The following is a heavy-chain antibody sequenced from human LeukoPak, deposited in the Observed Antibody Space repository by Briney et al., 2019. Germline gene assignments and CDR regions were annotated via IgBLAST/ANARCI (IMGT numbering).Heavy chain of an antibody. D-gene: IGHD5-12*01. CDR2: IYHRGST. Sequence: SETLSLTCTVSGGSINSYYWSWIRQPPGKGLEWIGYIYHRGSTNYNSSLKSRVSISVDTSKNQFYLKLTSVTAADTAVYYCARPDSGYGKYYFDYWGQGTLVTVSS. J-gene: IGHJ4*02. CDR1: GGSINSYY. CDR3: ARPDSGYGKYYFDY. V-gene: IGHV4-59*08.